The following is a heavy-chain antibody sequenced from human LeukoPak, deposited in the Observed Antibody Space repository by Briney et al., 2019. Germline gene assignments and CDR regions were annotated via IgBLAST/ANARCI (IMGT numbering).Heavy chain of an antibody. CDR3: ARDELDSSGYFDY. Sequence: GGSLRLSCAACGFTFSSYSMHLVRQAPGKGPEWVSSISSSSSYIYYADSVKGRFTISRDNAKNSLYLQMNSLRAEDTAVFYCARDELDSSGYFDYWGQGTLVTVSS. V-gene: IGHV3-21*01. CDR1: GFTFSSYS. J-gene: IGHJ4*02. D-gene: IGHD3-22*01. CDR2: ISSSSSYI.